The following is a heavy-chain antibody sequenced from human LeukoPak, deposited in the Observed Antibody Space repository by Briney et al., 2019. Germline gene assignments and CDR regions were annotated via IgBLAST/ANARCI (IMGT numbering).Heavy chain of an antibody. V-gene: IGHV4-4*07. CDR2: IYTSGST. CDR3: ARDGGYCGDDCFVDG. D-gene: IGHD2-21*02. CDR1: GGSISSYY. Sequence: SETLSLTCTVSGGSISSYYWSWIRQPAGKGLEWIGRIYTSGSTNYNPSLKSRVTMSVDTSQNQFSLKLSSVTAADTAVYYCARDGGYCGDDCFVDGWGKGTTVTVSS. J-gene: IGHJ6*04.